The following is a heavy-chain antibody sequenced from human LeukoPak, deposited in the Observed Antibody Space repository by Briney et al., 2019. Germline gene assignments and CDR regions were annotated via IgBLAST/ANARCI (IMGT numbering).Heavy chain of an antibody. Sequence: GGSLRLSCAASGFTFSNAWMSWVRQAPGKGLEWVSAISGSGGSTYYADSVKGRFTISRDNSKNTLYLQMNSLRAEDTAVYYCAKSDYGDYVPHFDYWGQGTLVTVSS. CDR1: GFTFSNAW. J-gene: IGHJ4*02. D-gene: IGHD4-17*01. CDR3: AKSDYGDYVPHFDY. CDR2: ISGSGGST. V-gene: IGHV3-23*01.